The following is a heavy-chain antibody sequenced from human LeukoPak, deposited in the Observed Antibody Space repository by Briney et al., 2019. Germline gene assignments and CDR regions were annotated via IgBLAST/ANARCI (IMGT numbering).Heavy chain of an antibody. J-gene: IGHJ3*02. Sequence: SETLSLTCTVSGGSISSHYWSWIRQPPGKGLEWIGYIYYSGSTNYNPSLKSRVTISVDTSKNQFSLKLSSVTAADTAVYYCARGGLALKRRYSNAFDIWGEGTMVTASS. CDR2: IYYSGST. V-gene: IGHV4-59*11. CDR3: ARGGLALKRRYSNAFDI. D-gene: IGHD5-18*01. CDR1: GGSISSHY.